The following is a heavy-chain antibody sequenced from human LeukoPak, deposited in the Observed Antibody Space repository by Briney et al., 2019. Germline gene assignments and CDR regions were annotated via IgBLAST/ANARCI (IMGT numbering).Heavy chain of an antibody. CDR1: GYTFTSYG. CDR3: AKSLGIAAAGPLYYYGMDV. J-gene: IGHJ6*02. D-gene: IGHD6-13*01. Sequence: GASVKVSCKASGYTFTSYGISWVRQAPGQGLEWMGWISAHNGNTNYAQKLQGRVTMTTDTSTSTAYMELRSLRAEDTAVYYCAKSLGIAAAGPLYYYGMDVWGQGTTVTVSS. CDR2: ISAHNGNT. V-gene: IGHV1-18*01.